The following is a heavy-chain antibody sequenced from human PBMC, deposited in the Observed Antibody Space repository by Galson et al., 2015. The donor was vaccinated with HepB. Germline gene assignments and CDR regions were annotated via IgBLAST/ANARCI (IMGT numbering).Heavy chain of an antibody. J-gene: IGHJ4*02. V-gene: IGHV3-48*01. D-gene: IGHD3-10*01. CDR3: ARDIDRMVRGAMRYFDY. CDR2: ISSSSSTI. Sequence: SLRLSCAASGFTFSSYSMNWVRQAPGKGLEWVSYISSSSSTIYYADSVKGRFTISRDNAKNSLYLQMNSLRAEDTAVYYCARDIDRMVRGAMRYFDYWGQGTLVTVSS. CDR1: GFTFSSYS.